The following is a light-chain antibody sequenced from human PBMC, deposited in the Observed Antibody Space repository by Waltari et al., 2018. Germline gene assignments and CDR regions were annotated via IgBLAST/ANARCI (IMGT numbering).Light chain of an antibody. CDR1: QRVRSNS. Sequence: VFTQSPGTLSLSPGERVILSCRASQRVRSNSLPWYQQKPAQVPRHLIYDASNRATGIADMLSGSGSGTHFTLTISRLEPEDVAVYYCQQYGRSPWTFGQGTKVEIK. J-gene: IGKJ1*01. V-gene: IGKV3-20*01. CDR3: QQYGRSPWT. CDR2: DAS.